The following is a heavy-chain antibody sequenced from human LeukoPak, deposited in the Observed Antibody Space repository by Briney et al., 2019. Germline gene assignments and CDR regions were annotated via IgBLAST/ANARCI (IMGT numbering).Heavy chain of an antibody. Sequence: LAGGSLRLSCAASGFTFSSYWMSWVRQAPGKGLEWVANIKQDGSEKYYVDSVKGRFTISRDNAKNSLYLQMNSLRAEDTAVYYCARSKQRGSDAFDIWGQGTMVTVSS. V-gene: IGHV3-7*01. CDR1: GFTFSSYW. CDR3: ARSKQRGSDAFDI. D-gene: IGHD1/OR15-1a*01. J-gene: IGHJ3*02. CDR2: IKQDGSEK.